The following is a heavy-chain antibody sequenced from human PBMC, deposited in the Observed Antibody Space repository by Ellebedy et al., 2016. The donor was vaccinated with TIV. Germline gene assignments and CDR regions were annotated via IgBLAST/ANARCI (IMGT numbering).Heavy chain of an antibody. V-gene: IGHV3-11*06. J-gene: IGHJ3*02. CDR2: ISGSSVDT. D-gene: IGHD1-26*01. CDR3: ARDRGVVGASWHAFDI. Sequence: GESLKISCVVSGFSFSDHYMNWIRQTPGKGLEWLSYISGSSVDTNYADSVKGRFTISRDNAKNSLYLQMNSLRAEDTAVYYCARDRGVVGASWHAFDIWGPGTSVTVSS. CDR1: GFSFSDHY.